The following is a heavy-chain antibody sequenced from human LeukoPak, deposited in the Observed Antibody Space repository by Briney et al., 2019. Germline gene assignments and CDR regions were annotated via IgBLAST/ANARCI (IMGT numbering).Heavy chain of an antibody. CDR3: VGGGYLIDY. V-gene: IGHV3-74*01. D-gene: IGHD1-26*01. CDR1: GFTLSGDW. J-gene: IGHJ4*02. CDR2: INSDGSRI. Sequence: PRRSLRLSCAPSGFTLSGDWLNWVRQAPGKGLVWVSRINSDGSRITYADSVKGRFTISRDNAKNTLYLQMNSLRAEDTAVYYCVGGGYLIDYWGQGTLVTVSS.